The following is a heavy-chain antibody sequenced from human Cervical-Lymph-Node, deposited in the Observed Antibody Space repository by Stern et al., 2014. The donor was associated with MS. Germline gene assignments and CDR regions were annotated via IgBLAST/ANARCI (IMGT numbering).Heavy chain of an antibody. CDR1: GGTFRSYT. CDR2: IIPLLGIE. D-gene: IGHD2-15*01. V-gene: IGHV1-69*09. J-gene: IGHJ4*02. CDR3: AKGALPAYYFDS. Sequence: QVQLEQSGAEVKQPWSSVTVACTASGGTFRSYTISWVRQAPGQGLEWMGRIIPLLGIEKYAQKFQGRVPMTADRSTGTVNLDLSSLGPEDTAIYYCAKGALPAYYFDSWGQGSLVTVSS.